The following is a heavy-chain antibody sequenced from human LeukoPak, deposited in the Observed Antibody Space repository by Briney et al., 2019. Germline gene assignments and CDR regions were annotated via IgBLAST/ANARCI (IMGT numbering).Heavy chain of an antibody. CDR1: GFTFSSYA. CDR2: ISDSGGST. J-gene: IGHJ4*02. D-gene: IGHD2-15*01. V-gene: IGHV3-23*01. CDR3: AKGSAGSRPYYFDY. Sequence: PGGSRRLSCAASGFTFSSYAMSWVRQAPGKGLDWFSAISDSGGSTYHADSVKGRFTISRDNSKNTLYLQMNSLRAEDTAVYYCAKGSAGSRPYYFDYWGQGTLVTVSS.